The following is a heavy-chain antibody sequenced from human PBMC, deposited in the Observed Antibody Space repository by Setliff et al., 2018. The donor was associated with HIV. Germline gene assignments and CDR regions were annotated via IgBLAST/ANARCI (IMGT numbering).Heavy chain of an antibody. CDR2: VHNSAGS. CDR3: ARDRIEVLADSPHDVFYI. CDR1: GDAVSGYC. Sequence: KPSETLSLTCAVSGDAVSGYCWSWIRQPAGRGLEWIGRVHNSAGSNHNPALKSRVTMSVDTAKNQLSLKLTAVSAADTAVYYCARDRIEVLADSPHDVFYICARGIMVTVSS. J-gene: IGHJ3*02. D-gene: IGHD3-22*01. V-gene: IGHV4-4*07.